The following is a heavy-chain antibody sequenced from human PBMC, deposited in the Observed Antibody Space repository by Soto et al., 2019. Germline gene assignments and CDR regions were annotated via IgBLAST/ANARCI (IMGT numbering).Heavy chain of an antibody. J-gene: IGHJ4*02. Sequence: GGSLRLSCAASGFTFSSYSMNWVRQAPGKGLEWVSYIGNSGSPISYSDSVKGRFAISRDNSKNTLYLQMNSLRAEDTAVYYCAKDLGYWGQGT. CDR3: AKDLGY. V-gene: IGHV3-48*01. CDR2: IGNSGSPI. CDR1: GFTFSSYS. D-gene: IGHD7-27*01.